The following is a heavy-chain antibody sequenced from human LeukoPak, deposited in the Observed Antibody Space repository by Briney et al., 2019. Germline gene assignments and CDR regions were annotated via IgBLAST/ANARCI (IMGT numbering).Heavy chain of an antibody. Sequence: PSETLSLTCTVSGGSISSYYWSWIRQPPGKGLEWIGYIYYSGSTNYNPSLKSRVTISVDTSKNQFSLKLSSVTAADTAVYYCARRAGYSYVSVNWFDPWGQGTLVTVSS. J-gene: IGHJ5*02. V-gene: IGHV4-59*12. D-gene: IGHD5-18*01. CDR1: GGSISSYY. CDR2: IYYSGST. CDR3: ARRAGYSYVSVNWFDP.